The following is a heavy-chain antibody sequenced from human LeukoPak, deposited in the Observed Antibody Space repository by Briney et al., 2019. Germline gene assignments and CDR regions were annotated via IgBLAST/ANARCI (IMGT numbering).Heavy chain of an antibody. Sequence: GSLRLSCAASGFNLSNYNMNWVRQVPGKGLEWVSSISVTTTFIYYADSVKGRFTISRDNAKNSLYLQMNSLRAEDTAVYYCARDRVVEGYGSGSLYYFDYWGQGTLVTVSS. V-gene: IGHV3-21*01. D-gene: IGHD3-10*01. CDR2: ISVTTTFI. J-gene: IGHJ4*02. CDR1: GFNLSNYN. CDR3: ARDRVVEGYGSGSLYYFDY.